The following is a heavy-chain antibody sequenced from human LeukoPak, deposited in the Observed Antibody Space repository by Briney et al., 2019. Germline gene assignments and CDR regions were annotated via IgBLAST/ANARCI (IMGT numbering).Heavy chain of an antibody. CDR1: SGSISSGDYY. Sequence: SQTLSLTCTVSSGSISSGDYYWAWIRQPPGKGLEWIGYIYYSGSTYYNPSLKSRVTISVDTSKNQFSLKLSSVTAADTAVYYCATVDTAMVTRDYWGQGTLVTVSS. D-gene: IGHD5-18*01. CDR3: ATVDTAMVTRDY. V-gene: IGHV4-30-4*08. J-gene: IGHJ4*02. CDR2: IYYSGST.